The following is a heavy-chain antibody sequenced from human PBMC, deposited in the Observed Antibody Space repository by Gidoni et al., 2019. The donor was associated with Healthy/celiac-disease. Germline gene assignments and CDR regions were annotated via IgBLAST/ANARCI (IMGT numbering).Heavy chain of an antibody. Sequence: SGAEVKKPGASVKVSCKASGYTFTGYYMHWVRQAPGQGLEWMGWINPNSGGTNYAQKFQGRVTITRDKSISTAYMELSRLRSDDTAVYYCAGDRVTKYYFDYWGQGTLVTVSS. V-gene: IGHV1-2*02. CDR2: INPNSGGT. CDR3: AGDRVTKYYFDY. CDR1: GYTFTGYY. D-gene: IGHD1-26*01. J-gene: IGHJ4*02.